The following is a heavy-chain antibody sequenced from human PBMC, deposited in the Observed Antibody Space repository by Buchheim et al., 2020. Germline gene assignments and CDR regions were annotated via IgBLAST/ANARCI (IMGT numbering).Heavy chain of an antibody. J-gene: IGHJ4*02. Sequence: QVQLQESGPGLVKPSETLSLTCTVSGGSISSYYWSWIRQPPGKGLEGIGYIYYSGSTNYNPSLKSRVTISVDTSKNQFSLKLNSVTAADTAVYFCARQRGVGSYWIGKNVVSKNYFDYWGRGTL. CDR1: GGSISSYY. CDR2: IYYSGST. D-gene: IGHD1-26*01. CDR3: ARQRGVGSYWIGKNVVSKNYFDY. V-gene: IGHV4-59*08.